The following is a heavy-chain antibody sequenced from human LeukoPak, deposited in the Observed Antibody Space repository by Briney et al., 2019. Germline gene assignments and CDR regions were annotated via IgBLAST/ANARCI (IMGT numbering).Heavy chain of an antibody. J-gene: IGHJ1*01. V-gene: IGHV3-30*18. CDR1: EFTFSRYG. Sequence: GGSLGLSCAASEFTFSRYGMHWVRQAPGKGLEWVAVISYDGSNKYYADSVKGRFTISRDNSKNTLYLQMNSLRAEATAVYYCAKDHIAAAGTLQHWGQGTLVTVSS. CDR3: AKDHIAAAGTLQH. D-gene: IGHD6-13*01. CDR2: ISYDGSNK.